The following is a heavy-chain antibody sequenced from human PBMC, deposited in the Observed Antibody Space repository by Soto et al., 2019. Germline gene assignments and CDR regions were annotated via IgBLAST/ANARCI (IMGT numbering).Heavy chain of an antibody. J-gene: IGHJ4*02. CDR3: ARASGYYSGDFDY. Sequence: SETLSLTCTVSGGSISSGDCYWSWIRQPPGKGLEWIGYIYYSGSTYYNPSLKSRVTISVDTSKNQFSLKLSSVTAADTAVYYCARASGYYSGDFDYWGQGTLVTVSS. V-gene: IGHV4-30-4*01. CDR1: GGSISSGDCY. D-gene: IGHD3-22*01. CDR2: IYYSGST.